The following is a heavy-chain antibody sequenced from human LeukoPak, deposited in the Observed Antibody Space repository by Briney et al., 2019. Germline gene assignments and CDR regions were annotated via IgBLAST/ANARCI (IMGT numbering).Heavy chain of an antibody. V-gene: IGHV3-21*01. D-gene: IGHD6-19*01. Sequence: PGASLRLSCAASGFTFSSYKMNWVRQAPGKGLEWVSSISGDSRYIYYADSLKGRFTISRDNAKNSLHLQMNSLRAEDTAVYYCARDPGTVADTYFNYSGPGSLVTVSS. CDR1: GFTFSSYK. J-gene: IGHJ4*02. CDR3: ARDPGTVADTYFNY. CDR2: ISGDSRYI.